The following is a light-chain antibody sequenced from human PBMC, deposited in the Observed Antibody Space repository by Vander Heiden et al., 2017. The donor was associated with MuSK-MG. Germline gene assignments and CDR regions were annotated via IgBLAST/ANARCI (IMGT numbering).Light chain of an antibody. V-gene: IGKV4-1*01. CDR1: QSVIYSSNNKNY. CDR3: QQYYAIPKT. CDR2: WAS. J-gene: IGKJ1*01. Sequence: DIVMTQSPDSLAVSLGETATINCKSTQSVIYSSNNKNYLAWYQQKPGQPPKLLIYWASTRESGVPDRFSGSGSGTDFTLTISSLQAEDAAVYYCQQYYAIPKTFGQGTKVEIK.